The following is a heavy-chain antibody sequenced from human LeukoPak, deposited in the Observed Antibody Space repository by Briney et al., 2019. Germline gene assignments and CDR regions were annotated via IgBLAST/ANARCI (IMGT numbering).Heavy chain of an antibody. J-gene: IGHJ4*02. CDR1: GGTFSSYA. CDR3: ARGLGGYPDY. D-gene: IGHD1-1*01. CDR2: IIPIFGTA. Sequence: GASVKVSCTASGGTFSSYAISWVRQAPGQGLEWMGGIIPIFGTANYAQKFQGRVTITRDTSASTAYMELSSLRSEDTAVYYCARGLGGYPDYWGQGTLVTVSS. V-gene: IGHV1-69*05.